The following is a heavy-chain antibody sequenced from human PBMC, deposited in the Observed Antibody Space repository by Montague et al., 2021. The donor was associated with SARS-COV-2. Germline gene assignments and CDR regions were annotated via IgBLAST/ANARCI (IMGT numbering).Heavy chain of an antibody. D-gene: IGHD3-22*01. CDR1: SDSIISSRYS. V-gene: IGHV4-39*01. CDR2: NYFRGTT. CDR3: ARTPRRNSGGYSVTFDX. Sequence: SETLSLTCTVSSDSIISSRYSWARIPQAPRTGLDWLVNNYFRGTTTSSPTLDAGLTISVDTSRNQFTLKLGSVTAADTAVYYCARTPRRNSGGYSVTFDXWGQGKMVTVS. J-gene: IGHJ3*02.